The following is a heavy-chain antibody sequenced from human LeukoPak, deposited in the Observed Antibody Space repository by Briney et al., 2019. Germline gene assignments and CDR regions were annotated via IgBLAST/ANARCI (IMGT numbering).Heavy chain of an antibody. CDR1: GGSISSYY. J-gene: IGHJ4*02. CDR3: AASSSSSGYFDY. D-gene: IGHD6-6*01. Sequence: SETLSPTCTVSGGSISSYYWSWIRQPARKGLQWIGRVYTSGSTNYNPSLKSRVTMSVDTSKNQFSLKLSSVTAADTAVYYCAASSSSSGYFDYWGQGTLVTVSS. V-gene: IGHV4-4*07. CDR2: VYTSGST.